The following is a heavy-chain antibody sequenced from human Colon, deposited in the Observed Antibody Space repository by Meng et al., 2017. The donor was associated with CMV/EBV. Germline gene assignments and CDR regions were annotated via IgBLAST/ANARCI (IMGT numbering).Heavy chain of an antibody. CDR1: GYSFTSYW. J-gene: IGHJ3*02. Sequence: GGSLRLSCKGSGYSFTSYWIGWVRQMSGKGLEWMGIIYPGDSDTRYSPSFQGQVTISADKSISTAYLQWSSLKASDTAMYYCASSGDLDAFDIWGQGTMVTVSS. D-gene: IGHD3-10*01. CDR2: IYPGDSDT. V-gene: IGHV5-51*01. CDR3: ASSGDLDAFDI.